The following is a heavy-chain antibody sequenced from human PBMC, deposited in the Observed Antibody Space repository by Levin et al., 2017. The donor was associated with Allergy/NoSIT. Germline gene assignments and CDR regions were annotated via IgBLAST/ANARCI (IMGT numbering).Heavy chain of an antibody. CDR3: AKDRGSDAYSGYADY. Sequence: GGSLRLSCAASGFTFSSYAMSWVRQAPGKGLEWVSAISGSGGSTYYADSVKGRLTISRDNSKNTLYLQMNSLRAEDTAVYYCAKDRGSDAYSGYADYWGQGTLVTVSS. V-gene: IGHV3-23*01. CDR1: GFTFSSYA. J-gene: IGHJ4*02. CDR2: ISGSGGST. D-gene: IGHD5-12*01.